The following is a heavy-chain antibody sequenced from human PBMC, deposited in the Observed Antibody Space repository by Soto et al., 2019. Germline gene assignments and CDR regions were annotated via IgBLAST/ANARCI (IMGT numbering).Heavy chain of an antibody. CDR2: INPFDGSR. CDR3: SRVDPGETSPFDH. J-gene: IGHJ4*02. D-gene: IGHD3-10*01. V-gene: IGHV1-46*03. CDR1: GYIFTSYY. Sequence: QVQLVQSGAEVKKPGASVKVSCKASGYIFTSYYIHWVRQAPGQGLEWMGWINPFDGSRMFAQSFRGRVTVTRDPAPSTVYMAGSSPRSEDTAVYYCSRVDPGETSPFDHWGQGTLVTVSS.